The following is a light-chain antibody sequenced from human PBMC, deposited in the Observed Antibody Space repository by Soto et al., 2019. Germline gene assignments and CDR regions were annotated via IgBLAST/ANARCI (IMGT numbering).Light chain of an antibody. CDR3: GTWDSSLSALVV. Sequence: QSVLTQPPSVSAAPGKKVTISCSGSSSNIGNNYVSCYQQLPGTAPKLLIYDNNKRPSGIPDRFSGSKSGTSATLGITGLQTGDEADYYCGTWDSSLSALVVFGGGTKLTVL. CDR2: DNN. J-gene: IGLJ2*01. CDR1: SSNIGNNY. V-gene: IGLV1-51*01.